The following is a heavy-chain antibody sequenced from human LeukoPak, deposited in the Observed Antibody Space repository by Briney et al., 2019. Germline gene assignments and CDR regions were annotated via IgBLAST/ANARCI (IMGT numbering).Heavy chain of an antibody. CDR2: ISGSGGST. D-gene: IGHD2-2*01. Sequence: GGSLKLSCGASGFTFSSYAMSWVRQAPGKGLEWVSAISGSGGSTYYADPGKGRFTISRDNSKNTLYLQMNSLRAEDTAVYYCAKDNQLLSRRYYFDYWGQGTLVTVSS. J-gene: IGHJ4*02. V-gene: IGHV3-23*01. CDR1: GFTFSSYA. CDR3: AKDNQLLSRRYYFDY.